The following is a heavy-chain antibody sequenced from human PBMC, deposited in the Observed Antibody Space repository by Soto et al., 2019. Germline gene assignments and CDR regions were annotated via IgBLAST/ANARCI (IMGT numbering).Heavy chain of an antibody. D-gene: IGHD1-1*01. CDR2: IWYDGSNK. Sequence: PGGSLRLSCAQSGFTFSSYGMHWVRQAPGKGLEWVAVIWYDGSNKYYADSVKGRFTISRDNSKSTLYLQMNSLRAEDTAVYYCARDGRSHDAYYYYGMDVWGQGTTVTVSS. V-gene: IGHV3-33*01. CDR3: ARDGRSHDAYYYYGMDV. CDR1: GFTFSSYG. J-gene: IGHJ6*02.